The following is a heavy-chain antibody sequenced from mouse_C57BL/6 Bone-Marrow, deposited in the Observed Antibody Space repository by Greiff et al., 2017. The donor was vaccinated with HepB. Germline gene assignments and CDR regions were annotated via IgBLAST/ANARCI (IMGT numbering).Heavy chain of an antibody. V-gene: IGHV1-81*01. D-gene: IGHD2-2*01. CDR3: ASERVLWFRRGYFDV. CDR2: IDPRSGNT. Sequence: VQLQQSGAELARPGASVKLSCKASGYTFTSYGISWVKQRTGQGLEWIGEIDPRSGNTYYNEKFKGKATLTADKSYSTAYMELRSLTSEDSAVYFCASERVLWFRRGYFDVWGTGTTVTVSS. CDR1: GYTFTSYG. J-gene: IGHJ1*03.